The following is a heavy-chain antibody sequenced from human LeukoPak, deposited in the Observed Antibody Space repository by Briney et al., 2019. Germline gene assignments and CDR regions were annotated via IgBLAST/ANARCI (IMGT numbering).Heavy chain of an antibody. D-gene: IGHD3-22*01. Sequence: SETLSLTCTVSGGSISSYYWSWIRQPAGKGLEWIGRIYTGGSTNYNPSLKSRVTMSVDTSKNQFSLKLSSVTAADTAVYYCARDGVYDSSGYYSSLDYWGQGTLVTVSS. V-gene: IGHV4-4*07. CDR2: IYTGGST. CDR3: ARDGVYDSSGYYSSLDY. CDR1: GGSISSYY. J-gene: IGHJ4*02.